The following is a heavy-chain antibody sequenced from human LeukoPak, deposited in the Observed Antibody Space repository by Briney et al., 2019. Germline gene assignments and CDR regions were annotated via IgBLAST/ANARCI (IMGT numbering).Heavy chain of an antibody. V-gene: IGHV3-33*06. D-gene: IGHD3-3*01. CDR2: IWYDGSNK. CDR3: AKSPQRFLEYYYMDV. Sequence: GRSLRLSCAASGFTFSSYCMHWVRQAPGKGLEWVAVIWYDGSNKYYADSVKGRFTISRDNSKNTLYLQMNSLRAEDTAVYYCAKSPQRFLEYYYMDVWGKGTTVTVSS. CDR1: GFTFSSYC. J-gene: IGHJ6*03.